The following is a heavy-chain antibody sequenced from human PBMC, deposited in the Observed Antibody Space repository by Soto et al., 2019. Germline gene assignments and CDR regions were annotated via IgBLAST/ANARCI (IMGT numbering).Heavy chain of an antibody. CDR1: GYTFSSYG. V-gene: IGHV1-18*04. CDR2: ISAYNGNT. J-gene: IGHJ6*02. Sequence: QVQLVQSGAEVKKPGASVKVSCKASGYTFSSYGISWVRQAPGQGLEWMGWISAYNGNTKYAKKFQGRVTLTTETSTSTAYMELRSLRSDDTAVYYCARGGYSPVYYYSMDVWGQGSPVTGSS. D-gene: IGHD5-12*01. CDR3: ARGGYSPVYYYSMDV.